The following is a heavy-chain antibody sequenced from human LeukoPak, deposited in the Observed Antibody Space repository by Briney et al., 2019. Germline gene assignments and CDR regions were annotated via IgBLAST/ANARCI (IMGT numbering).Heavy chain of an antibody. J-gene: IGHJ3*02. CDR3: VLDLFSSFAFDI. CDR2: INSDGSST. V-gene: IGHV3-74*01. D-gene: IGHD3/OR15-3a*01. Sequence: GGSLGLSCAASGFPFRRYWMHWVRQAPGKALLWVSRINSDGSSTYYADSVKGRFTTSRDNAKNALHLQMNSLTAEDTAVYYCVLDLFSSFAFDIWGQGTMVTVSS. CDR1: GFPFRRYW.